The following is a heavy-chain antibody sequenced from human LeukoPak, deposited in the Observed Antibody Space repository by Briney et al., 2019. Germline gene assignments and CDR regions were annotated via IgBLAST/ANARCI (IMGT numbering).Heavy chain of an antibody. V-gene: IGHV3-15*01. D-gene: IGHD3-3*01. Sequence: GGSLRLSCATSGFTFSHVWMSWVRQAPGKGLEWVGRVKSKNDGGTPEYAAPVKGRFTISRDDSKNMLHLQMKSLKSEDTAVYFCTTEVLRFLEWAQYFQHGGQGTLVTVSS. CDR2: VKSKNDGGTP. CDR3: TTEVLRFLEWAQYFQH. CDR1: GFTFSHVW. J-gene: IGHJ1*01.